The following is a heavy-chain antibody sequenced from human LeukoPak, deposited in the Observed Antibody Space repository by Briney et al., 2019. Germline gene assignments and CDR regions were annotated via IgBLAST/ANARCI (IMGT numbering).Heavy chain of an antibody. D-gene: IGHD2-21*02. V-gene: IGHV3-30-3*01. CDR3: ASSVVATGGAFDI. Sequence: PGGSLRLSCAASGFTFSSYAMHWVRQAPGRGLEWEAVISYDGSNKYYADSVKGRFTISRDNSKNTLYLQMNSLGAEDTAVYYCASSVVATGGAFDIWGQGTMVTVSS. J-gene: IGHJ3*02. CDR2: ISYDGSNK. CDR1: GFTFSSYA.